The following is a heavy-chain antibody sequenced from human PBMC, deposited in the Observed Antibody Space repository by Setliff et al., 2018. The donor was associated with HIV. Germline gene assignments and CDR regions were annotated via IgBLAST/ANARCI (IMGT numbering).Heavy chain of an antibody. D-gene: IGHD3-9*01. J-gene: IGHJ4*02. CDR1: DYTFTNYG. CDR3: ARKYYDILTGYYAADY. CDR2: ISAYNGYT. Sequence: ASVKVSCKASDYTFTNYGISWVRQAPGQGLEWMGWISAYNGYTNYAQKLQGRVTMTTDTSTSTAYMELRSLRSDDTAVYYCARKYYDILTGYYAADYWGQGTLVTVSS. V-gene: IGHV1-18*01.